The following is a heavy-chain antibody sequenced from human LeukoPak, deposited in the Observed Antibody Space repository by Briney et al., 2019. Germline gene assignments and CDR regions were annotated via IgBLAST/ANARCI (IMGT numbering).Heavy chain of an antibody. CDR3: ARAYYDFWSGSNNWFDP. D-gene: IGHD3-3*01. J-gene: IGHJ5*02. V-gene: IGHV4-59*01. CDR2: IYYSGST. Sequence: SETLSLTCTVSGGSISSYYWSWIRQPPGKGLEWIGYIYYSGSTNYNPSLKSRVTISVDTSKNQFSLKLSSVTAADTAVYYCARAYYDFWSGSNNWFDPWGQGTLVTASS. CDR1: GGSISSYY.